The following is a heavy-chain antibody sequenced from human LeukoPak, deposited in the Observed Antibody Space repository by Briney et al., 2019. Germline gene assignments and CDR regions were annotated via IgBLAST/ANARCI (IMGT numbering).Heavy chain of an antibody. D-gene: IGHD6-13*01. J-gene: IGHJ4*01. CDR1: GFTFSAYA. CDR3: VRGGSSSWYDYTFDY. CDR2: VSSNGGST. Sequence: GGSLRLSCAASGFTFSAYAIHWVRQAPGKGLEYVSAVSSNGGSTYYADSVKGRFTISRDNSKNTLYLQMSSLRTEDTALYYCVRGGSSSWYDYTFDYWGQGTLVTVSS. V-gene: IGHV3-64D*06.